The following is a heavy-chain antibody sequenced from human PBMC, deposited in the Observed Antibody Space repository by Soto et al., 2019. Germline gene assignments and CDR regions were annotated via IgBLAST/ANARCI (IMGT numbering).Heavy chain of an antibody. Sequence: SETLSLTCAVYGGSFSGYYWSWIRQPPGKGLEWIGEINHSGSTNYNQSLKSRVTISVDTSKNQFSLKLTSVTAADTAVYYCARSVFPWGQGTLVTVSS. CDR2: INHSGST. J-gene: IGHJ5*02. V-gene: IGHV4-34*09. CDR3: ARSVFP. CDR1: GGSFSGYY.